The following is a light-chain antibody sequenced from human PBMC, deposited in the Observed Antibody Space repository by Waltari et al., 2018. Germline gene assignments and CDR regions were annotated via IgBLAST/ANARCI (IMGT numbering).Light chain of an antibody. J-gene: IGKJ5*01. Sequence: EIVLTQSPGTLSLSPGERATLSCWASQNVCSRYLAWCRQTPGQAPRLLIYGAFNRATGIPDRFSGSGSGTDSTLTISRLEPEDFAVYYCQQYGSSPPGITFGQGTRLEIK. CDR3: QQYGSSPPGIT. CDR1: QNVCSRY. V-gene: IGKV3-20*01. CDR2: GAF.